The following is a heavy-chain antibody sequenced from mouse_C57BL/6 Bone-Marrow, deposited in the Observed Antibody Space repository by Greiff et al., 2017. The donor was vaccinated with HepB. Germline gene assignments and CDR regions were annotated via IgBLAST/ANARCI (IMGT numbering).Heavy chain of an antibody. CDR1: GYSITSGYY. J-gene: IGHJ4*01. D-gene: IGHD2-3*01. Sequence: EVKLVESGPGLVKPSQSLSLTCSVTGYSITSGYYWNWIRQFPGNKLEWMGYISYDGSNNYNPSLKNRISITRDTSKNQFFLKLNSVTTEDTATYYCARGMDYAMDYWGQGTSVTVSS. CDR3: ARGMDYAMDY. CDR2: ISYDGSN. V-gene: IGHV3-6*01.